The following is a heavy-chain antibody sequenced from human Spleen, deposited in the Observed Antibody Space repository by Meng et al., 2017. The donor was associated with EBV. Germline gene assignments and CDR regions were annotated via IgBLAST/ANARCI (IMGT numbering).Heavy chain of an antibody. Sequence: ESAPGPVTPSGTLSLTCAVSGGSISSCTWWTWVRQPPGKGLEWIGEIYHGGDTNYNPSLKSRVTISVDKSKNQFSLKVRSVTAADTAVYYCARRGVDYYDSSAWGWGQGALVTVSS. CDR1: GGSISSCTW. V-gene: IGHV4-4*02. CDR3: ARRGVDYYDSSAWG. CDR2: IYHGGDT. D-gene: IGHD3-22*01. J-gene: IGHJ4*02.